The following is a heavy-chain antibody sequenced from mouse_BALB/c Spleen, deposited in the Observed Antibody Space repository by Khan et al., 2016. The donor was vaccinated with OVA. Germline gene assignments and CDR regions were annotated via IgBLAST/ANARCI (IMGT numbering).Heavy chain of an antibody. CDR2: INTNTREP. J-gene: IGHJ4*01. Sequence: QIQLVQSGPELKKPGETVKISCTSSGYTFTNYGMNWVKQAPGKGLKWMGWINTNTREPTYAEEFKGRFAFSLETSTSTAYLQINNHKNEDTATYFCARDGSYYAMDYWGQGTSVTVSS. CDR3: ARDGSYYAMDY. V-gene: IGHV9-3*02. D-gene: IGHD2-3*01. CDR1: GYTFTNYG.